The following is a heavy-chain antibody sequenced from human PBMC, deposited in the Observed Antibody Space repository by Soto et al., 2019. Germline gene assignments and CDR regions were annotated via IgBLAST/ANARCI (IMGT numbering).Heavy chain of an antibody. CDR1: WFSLSTSGMC. J-gene: IGHJ4*02. V-gene: IGHV2-70*11. CDR2: IDWDDDK. Sequence: CPTPVKPTQSPPLTFTFSWFSLSTSGMCVRWIRQPPGKGLEWLARIDWDDDKYYSTSMKTRLTISKDTPKNQVVLTMTNMDPVDTATYYCARSNLRSYSGSYLPDVADYWGQGTLVTVSS. CDR3: ARSNLRSYSGSYLPDVADY. D-gene: IGHD1-26*01.